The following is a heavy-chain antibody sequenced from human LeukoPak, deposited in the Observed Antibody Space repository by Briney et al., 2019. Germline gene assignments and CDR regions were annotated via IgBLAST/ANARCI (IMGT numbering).Heavy chain of an antibody. CDR1: GFAFGSEA. J-gene: IGHJ4*02. V-gene: IGHV3-23*01. D-gene: IGHD6-13*01. CDR2: ISPGGGTT. CDR3: TKRKLAHIDY. Sequence: GGSLRLSCAVSGFAFGSEAMSWVRQSPARGLEWVASISPGGGTTYYADYVKGRFTISRDNSKNSLFVQMNSLRAEDTAVYYCTKRKLAHIDYWGQGTLVTVSS.